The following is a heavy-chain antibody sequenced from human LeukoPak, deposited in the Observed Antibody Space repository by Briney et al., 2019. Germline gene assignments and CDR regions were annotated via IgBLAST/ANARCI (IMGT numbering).Heavy chain of an antibody. D-gene: IGHD2-2*01. CDR1: GYTFIKYP. Sequence: ASVKVSCKVSGYTFIKYPINWLRQPPGKGLEWWGGFDPEDGETIYAQKFQGRVTMTEDTSTDTAYMELSSLRSEDTAVYYCATGPYCSSTSCYDGDYWGQGTLVTVSS. J-gene: IGHJ4*02. V-gene: IGHV1-24*01. CDR3: ATGPYCSSTSCYDGDY. CDR2: FDPEDGET.